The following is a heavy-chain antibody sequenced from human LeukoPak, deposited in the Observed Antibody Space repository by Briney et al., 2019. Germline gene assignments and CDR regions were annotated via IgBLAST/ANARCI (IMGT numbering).Heavy chain of an antibody. CDR2: IYSGGSP. CDR3: ARGVDYGDYSAP. Sequence: GGSLRLSCAASGFTVSSNYMSWVRQAPGKGLEWVSVIYSGGSPYYADSVKGRFTISRDNSKNTLYLQMNSLRAEDTAVYYCARGVDYGDYSAPWGQGTLVTVSS. CDR1: GFTVSSNY. V-gene: IGHV3-66*01. J-gene: IGHJ5*02. D-gene: IGHD4-17*01.